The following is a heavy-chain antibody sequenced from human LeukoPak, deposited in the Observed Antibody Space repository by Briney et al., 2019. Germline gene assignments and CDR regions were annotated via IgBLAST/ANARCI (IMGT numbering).Heavy chain of an antibody. V-gene: IGHV1-3*01. CDR3: AGVGGGYSSSFDY. CDR2: INAGNGNT. J-gene: IGHJ4*02. D-gene: IGHD5-18*01. CDR1: GYTFTSYA. Sequence: ASVKVSCKASGYTFTSYAMHWVRQAPGQRLEWMGWINAGNGNTKYSQKFQGRVTITRDTSASTAYMELSSLRSEDTAGYYCAGVGGGYSSSFDYWGQGTLVTVSS.